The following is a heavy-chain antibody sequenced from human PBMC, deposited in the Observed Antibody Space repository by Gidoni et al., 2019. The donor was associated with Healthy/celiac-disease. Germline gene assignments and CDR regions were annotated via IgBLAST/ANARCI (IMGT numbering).Heavy chain of an antibody. CDR2: ISGSGGST. CDR1: GFTFSSSA. D-gene: IGHD2-2*01. J-gene: IGHJ4*02. V-gene: IGHV3-23*01. CDR3: AKNRVPAALVSYVSLDY. Sequence: EVQLLASGGGLVQPGGSLRLSCSASGFTFSSSAMSWVRQAPGKGLEWVSAISGSGGSTYYADSVKGRFTISRDNSKNTLYLQMNSLRAEDTAVYYCAKNRVPAALVSYVSLDYWGQGTLVTVSS.